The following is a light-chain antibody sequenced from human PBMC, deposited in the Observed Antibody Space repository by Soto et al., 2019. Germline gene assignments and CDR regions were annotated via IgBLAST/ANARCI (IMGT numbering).Light chain of an antibody. V-gene: IGLV2-14*03. CDR3: NSYSRSNSYV. J-gene: IGLJ1*01. Sequence: QSALTQPASVSGSPGQSITISCTGTSSDVGAYNYVSWYQQHPGKAPKLMIYDVNIRPSGVSSRFSGSKSGNTASLTISGLQAEDDADYFCNSYSRSNSYVFGNGTKVTVL. CDR2: DVN. CDR1: SSDVGAYNY.